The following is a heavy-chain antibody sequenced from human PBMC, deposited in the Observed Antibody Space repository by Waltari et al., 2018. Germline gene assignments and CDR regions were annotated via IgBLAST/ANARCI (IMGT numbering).Heavy chain of an antibody. CDR3: TRGYSSSALPEF. V-gene: IGHV3-49*04. CDR2: TRKKGSGGAT. Sequence: EVQLVESGGGLVQPGRSLRLSCTASGFTFTDYAMSWVRKAPGKGLEWVGVTRKKGSGGATEYAASVIGRFTISRDDSKRIASVQMNSLNTDETAVYLCTRGYSSSALPEFWGQGTLVNVSS. D-gene: IGHD5-12*01. J-gene: IGHJ4*02. CDR1: GFTFTDYA.